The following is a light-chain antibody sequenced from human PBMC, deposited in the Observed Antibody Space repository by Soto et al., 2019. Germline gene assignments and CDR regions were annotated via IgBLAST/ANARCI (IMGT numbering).Light chain of an antibody. CDR2: GAS. CDR1: QSVSSSY. CDR3: QQYCSTWT. Sequence: EIVLTQSPATLSLSPGERATLSCRASQSVSSSYLAWYQQKPGQAPRLLIYGASSRATGIPDRFSGSGSGTDFTLTISRLEPDDVAVYYCQQYCSTWTFGQGTKVEIK. J-gene: IGKJ1*01. V-gene: IGKV3-20*01.